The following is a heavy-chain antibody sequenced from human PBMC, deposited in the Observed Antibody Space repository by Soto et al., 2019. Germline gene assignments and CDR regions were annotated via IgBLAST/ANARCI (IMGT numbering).Heavy chain of an antibody. J-gene: IGHJ6*02. CDR2: ISPFTGKT. CDR1: DYSFSSHG. Sequence: QGHLVQSGPEVKKPGASVKVSCKASDYSFSSHGISWVRQAPGQGLEWMGWISPFTGKTYYTKNLQGRVTMTTDTSTNTASMELRSLRSDDTAVYYCARLVYYDVRSGYQGMDVWGQGTTVTVSS. V-gene: IGHV1-18*01. CDR3: ARLVYYDVRSGYQGMDV. D-gene: IGHD3-3*01.